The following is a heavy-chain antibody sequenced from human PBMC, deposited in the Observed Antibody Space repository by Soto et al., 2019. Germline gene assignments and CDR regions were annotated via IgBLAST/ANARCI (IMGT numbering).Heavy chain of an antibody. V-gene: IGHV2-5*01. CDR1: GFSLSTSGVG. D-gene: IGHD3-22*01. Sequence: QITLKESGPTLVKPTQPLTLTCNFSGFSLSTSGVGVGWIRQPPGKALEWLALIYWNDDKRYSPSLKSRLTITQDTSKNQVVLTMTNMDPVDTATYYCAHRRGYDSSGYYPFTVWGQGTLVTVSS. J-gene: IGHJ4*02. CDR2: IYWNDDK. CDR3: AHRRGYDSSGYYPFTV.